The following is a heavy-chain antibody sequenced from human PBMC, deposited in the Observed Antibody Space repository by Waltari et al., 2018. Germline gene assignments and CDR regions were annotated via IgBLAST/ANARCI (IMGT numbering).Heavy chain of an antibody. Sequence: EVQLLESGGGLVQPGGSLRLSCAASGFTFRSYAMSWFRQAPGKGLEWVSVIYSGGSSTYYADSVKGRFTISRDNSKNTLYLQMNSLRAEDTAVYYCAKARGYYDSSGYYSDYWGQGTLVTVSS. V-gene: IGHV3-23*03. D-gene: IGHD3-22*01. CDR3: AKARGYYDSSGYYSDY. CDR1: GFTFRSYA. J-gene: IGHJ4*02. CDR2: IYSGGSST.